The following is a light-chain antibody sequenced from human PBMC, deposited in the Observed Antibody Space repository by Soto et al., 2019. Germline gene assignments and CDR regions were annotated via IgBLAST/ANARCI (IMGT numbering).Light chain of an antibody. V-gene: IGKV3-11*01. J-gene: IGKJ4*01. Sequence: DIVLTQSPATLSLSPGERATLSCRASQSVSKYLAWYQQKPGQAPRLLIHDASNRATGIPARFSGSGSGTDFTLTISSLEHEDFGVYYCQQRSNWPQITFGGGTKVEIK. CDR3: QQRSNWPQIT. CDR1: QSVSKY. CDR2: DAS.